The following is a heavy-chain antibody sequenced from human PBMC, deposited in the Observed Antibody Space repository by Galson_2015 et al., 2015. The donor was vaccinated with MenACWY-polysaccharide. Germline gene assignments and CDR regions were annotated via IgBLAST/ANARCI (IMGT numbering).Heavy chain of an antibody. V-gene: IGHV4-4*07. J-gene: IGHJ4*02. CDR2: IHTSGST. CDR1: GGSISNYY. D-gene: IGHD4-23*01. CDR3: ARGVPTVVGYGWGLDY. Sequence: ETLSLTCTVSGGSISNYYWSWIQRPAGKGLEWIGRIHTSGSTNYNPSLQTRLTMSVDTSKNQFSLTLSSVTAADAAVYYCARGVPTVVGYGWGLDYWGQGILVTVSS.